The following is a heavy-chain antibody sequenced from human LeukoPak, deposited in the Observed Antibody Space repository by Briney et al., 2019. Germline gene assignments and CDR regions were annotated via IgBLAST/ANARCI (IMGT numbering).Heavy chain of an antibody. CDR2: ISGSGGST. CDR3: AKLGPFARSLITMVRGVGY. Sequence: GGSLRLSCAAPGSTFSSYAMSWVRQAPGKGLEWVSAISGSGGSTYYADSVKGRFTISRDNSKNTLYLQMNSLRAEDTAVYYCAKLGPFARSLITMVRGVGYWGQGTLVTVSS. CDR1: GSTFSSYA. V-gene: IGHV3-23*01. J-gene: IGHJ4*02. D-gene: IGHD3-10*01.